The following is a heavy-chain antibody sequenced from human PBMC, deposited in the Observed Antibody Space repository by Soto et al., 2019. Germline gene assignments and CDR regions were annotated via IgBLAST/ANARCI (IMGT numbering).Heavy chain of an antibody. D-gene: IGHD6-6*01. CDR3: ARVNSQYSSSPSGWFDP. V-gene: IGHV4-34*01. CDR1: GGSFSGYY. J-gene: IGHJ5*02. CDR2: INHSGST. Sequence: QVQLQQWGAGLLKPSETLSLTCAVYGGSFSGYYWSWIRQPPGKGLEWIGEINHSGSTNYNPSLKSRVTISVVTPKIQFSLKLSSVTAADTAVYYCARVNSQYSSSPSGWFDPWGQGTLVTVSS.